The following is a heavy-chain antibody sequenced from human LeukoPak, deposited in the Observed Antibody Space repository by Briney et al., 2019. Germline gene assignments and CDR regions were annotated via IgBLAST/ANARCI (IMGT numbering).Heavy chain of an antibody. CDR2: IYYSGST. CDR3: ARIDDGGLYSSSWYGPSRAIQGYYGMDV. J-gene: IGHJ6*02. Sequence: SQTLSLTCTVSGGSISSGGYYWSWVRQHPGTGLEWIGYIYYSGSTYYNPSLKSRVTISVDTSKNQFSLKLSSVTAADTAVYYCARIDDGGLYSSSWYGPSRAIQGYYGMDVWGQGTTVTVSS. CDR1: GGSISSGGYY. D-gene: IGHD6-13*01. V-gene: IGHV4-31*03.